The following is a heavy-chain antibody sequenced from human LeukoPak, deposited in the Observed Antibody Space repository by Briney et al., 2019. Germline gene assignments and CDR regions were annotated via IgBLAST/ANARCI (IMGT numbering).Heavy chain of an antibody. CDR2: ISSNGGST. Sequence: PGGTLSLSCAASGFTFSSFARHWVAQAPGKGLEYVSAISSNGGSTYYANSVKGRFTISRDNSKTTLYLQMNSLRAEDTAVYYCAKDLPAAYFDYWGQGTLVTVSS. CDR1: GFTFSSFA. CDR3: AKDLPAAYFDY. J-gene: IGHJ4*02. V-gene: IGHV3-64*01. D-gene: IGHD2-2*01.